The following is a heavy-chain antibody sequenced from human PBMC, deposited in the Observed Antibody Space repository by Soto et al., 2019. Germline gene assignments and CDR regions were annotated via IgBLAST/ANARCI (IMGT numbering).Heavy chain of an antibody. CDR1: GYTFTSYG. CDR2: ISAYNAKT. Sequence: ASVKVSCKASGYTFTSYGISWVRQAPGQGLEWMGWISAYNAKTNYAQKLQGRVTITTDESTSTAYMELRTLRPEDTAVYYCAREGLVLVPTTVNSDYYYYAMDVWGQGTTVTVSS. D-gene: IGHD4-17*01. J-gene: IGHJ6*02. CDR3: AREGLVLVPTTVNSDYYYYAMDV. V-gene: IGHV1-18*01.